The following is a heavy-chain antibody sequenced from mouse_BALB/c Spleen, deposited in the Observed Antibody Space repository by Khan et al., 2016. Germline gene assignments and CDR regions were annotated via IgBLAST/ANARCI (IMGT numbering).Heavy chain of an antibody. CDR1: GYAFTNGL. CDR3: ASQYGSGYVGFAY. CDR2: INPGSGSI. Sequence: QVQLQQPGADLVRPGTSVKVSCKASGYAFTNGLIDWIKQRPGQGIDWIGVINPGSGSINYNENFKGKVTLTADKSTSTAYMQLSSLTSGDSAVYFCASQYGSGYVGFAYWGQGTLVTVSA. J-gene: IGHJ3*01. V-gene: IGHV1-54*01. D-gene: IGHD1-1*01.